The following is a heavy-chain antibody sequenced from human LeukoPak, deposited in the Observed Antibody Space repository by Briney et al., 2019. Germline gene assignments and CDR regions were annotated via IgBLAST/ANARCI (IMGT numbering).Heavy chain of an antibody. CDR1: GDSVSSNSAA. D-gene: IGHD1-26*01. V-gene: IGHV6-1*01. CDR3: ARDPVGGSTIFDS. J-gene: IGHJ4*02. CDR2: TYYRSKWYY. Sequence: SQTLSLTCAISGDSVSSNSAAWNRIRQSPSRGLEWLGRTYYRSKWYYDYAVAVKSRISINPDTSKNQFSLQLSSVTPEDTAVYYCARDPVGGSTIFDSWGQGTLVTVSS.